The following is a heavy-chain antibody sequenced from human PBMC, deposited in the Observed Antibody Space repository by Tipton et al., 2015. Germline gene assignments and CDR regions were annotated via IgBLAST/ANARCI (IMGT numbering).Heavy chain of an antibody. Sequence: SLRLSCAASGFTFSIHWMYWVRQAPGKGLVWVSRIRADGSSTSYAESVKGRFTISRDNAKNTLYLQMNSLRAEDTAVYYCARDICGGGSCLDYWGQGTLVTVSS. D-gene: IGHD2-21*01. V-gene: IGHV3-74*01. CDR1: GFTFSIHW. J-gene: IGHJ4*02. CDR2: IRADGSST. CDR3: ARDICGGGSCLDY.